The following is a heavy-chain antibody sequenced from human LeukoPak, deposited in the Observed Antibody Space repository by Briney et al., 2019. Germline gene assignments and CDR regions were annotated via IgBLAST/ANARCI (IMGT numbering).Heavy chain of an antibody. CDR3: ASVTGYYGSGSLDAFDI. CDR2: ISAYNGNT. D-gene: IGHD3-10*01. CDR1: GYTFTSYG. J-gene: IGHJ3*02. V-gene: IGHV1-18*04. Sequence: ASVKVSCKASGYTFTSYGISWVRQAPGQGLEWMGWISAYNGNTNYAQKLQGRVTMTTDTSTSTAYTELRSLRSGDTAVYYCASVTGYYGSGSLDAFDIWGQGTMVTVSS.